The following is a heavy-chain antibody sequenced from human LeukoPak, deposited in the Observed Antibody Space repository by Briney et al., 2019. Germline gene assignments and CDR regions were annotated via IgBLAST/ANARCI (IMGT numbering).Heavy chain of an antibody. J-gene: IGHJ4*02. CDR1: GGSISSYY. CDR2: IYYSGST. D-gene: IGHD1-26*01. V-gene: IGHV4-59*08. Sequence: SETLSLTCTVSGGSISSYYWSWIRQPPGKGLEWIGYIYYSGSTNYNPSLKSRVTISVDTSKNQFSLKLSSVTAADTAVYYCARRQGRGGSYLLDYWGQGTLVTVSS. CDR3: ARRQGRGGSYLLDY.